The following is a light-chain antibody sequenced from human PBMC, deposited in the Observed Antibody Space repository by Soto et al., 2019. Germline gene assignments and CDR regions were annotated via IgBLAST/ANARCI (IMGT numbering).Light chain of an antibody. CDR1: SSNIGGNY. V-gene: IGLV1-47*01. CDR2: RNN. Sequence: QPVLTQPPSTSGTPGQRVTIPCFGSSSNIGGNYVFWYQHLPGTAPKLLIYRNNQRPSGVPDRFSGSKSGTSASPAISGLRAEDEADYYCATWDASLSGNIIFGGGTQLTVL. CDR3: ATWDASLSGNII. J-gene: IGLJ7*01.